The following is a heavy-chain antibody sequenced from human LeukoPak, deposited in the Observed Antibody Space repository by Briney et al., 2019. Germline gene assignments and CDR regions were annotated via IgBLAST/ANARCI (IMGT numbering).Heavy chain of an antibody. D-gene: IGHD2-2*01. CDR3: ARGGRYCSSSSCHLGDS. V-gene: IGHV3-33*01. J-gene: IGHJ4*02. Sequence: GGSLRLSCAAPGFTFSNYGMPWVRQAPGKGLEWVAVIWYDGSNEYYADSVKGRFTISRDNSKNTLYLQMNSLRAEDTAVYYCARGGRYCSSSSCHLGDSWGQGTLVTVSS. CDR2: IWYDGSNE. CDR1: GFTFSNYG.